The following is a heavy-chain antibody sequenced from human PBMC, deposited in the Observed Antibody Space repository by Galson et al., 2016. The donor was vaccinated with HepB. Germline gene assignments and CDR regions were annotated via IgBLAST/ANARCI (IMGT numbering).Heavy chain of an antibody. Sequence: CAISGDSVSNNTAAWNWIRQSPSRGLEWLGRTYYRSKWYIDYAVSVKSRILIKPDTSKNQFSLQLSSVTPEDSAVYFCTRDRPGISGTLMDVWGKGTTVTVSS. V-gene: IGHV6-1*01. J-gene: IGHJ6*03. CDR1: GDSVSNNTAA. D-gene: IGHD1-7*01. CDR2: TYYRSKWYI. CDR3: TRDRPGISGTLMDV.